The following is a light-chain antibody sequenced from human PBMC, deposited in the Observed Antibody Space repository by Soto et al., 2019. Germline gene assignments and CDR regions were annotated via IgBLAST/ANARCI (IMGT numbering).Light chain of an antibody. V-gene: IGKV1-33*01. Sequence: DIQLPQSPSSLSASVGDRVTITCQASQDTSNSLTWYQQKPGKAPKLLIYDASNLETGAPSRFSGSGSGTDFTFAISGLQPEDGATYYCQQDDNRPPTFGGGTKVESK. CDR3: QQDDNRPPT. CDR2: DAS. J-gene: IGKJ4*01. CDR1: QDTSNS.